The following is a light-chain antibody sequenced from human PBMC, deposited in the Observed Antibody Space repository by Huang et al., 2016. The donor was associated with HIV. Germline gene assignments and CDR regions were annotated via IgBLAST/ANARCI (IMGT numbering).Light chain of an antibody. Sequence: DIQMTQSPSSVSASVGDRVTITCRASQHINNWLAWYQHKPGEAPKLLIYAASNLQRGVPSMFSGSGSGTQFSLSISSLQPEDSATYYCQQANIFPRGVTFGQGTRLE. CDR3: QQANIFPRGVT. CDR2: AAS. CDR1: QHINNW. V-gene: IGKV1D-12*01. J-gene: IGKJ5*01.